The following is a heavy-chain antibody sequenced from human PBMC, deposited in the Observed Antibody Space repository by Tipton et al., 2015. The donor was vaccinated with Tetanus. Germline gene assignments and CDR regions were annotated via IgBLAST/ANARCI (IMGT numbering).Heavy chain of an antibody. CDR2: IWYDGTTK. V-gene: IGHV3-33*06. CDR3: AKEKLLVDTFDV. D-gene: IGHD2-15*01. J-gene: IGHJ3*01. CDR1: GFSFSTYN. Sequence: SGFSFSTYNFHWIRQAPGKGLEWVAVIWYDGTTKFYADSVKGRFTISRGNSKNTVYLQMNSLRAEDTAVYYCAKEKLLVDTFDVWGQGTMVTVSS.